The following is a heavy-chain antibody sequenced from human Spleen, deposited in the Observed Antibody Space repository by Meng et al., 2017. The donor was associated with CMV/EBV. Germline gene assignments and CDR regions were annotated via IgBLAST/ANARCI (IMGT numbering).Heavy chain of an antibody. J-gene: IGHJ4*02. CDR2: INHRGST. Sequence: SETLSLTCGVYGGSFSGYYWSWIRQPPGKGLEWIGEINHRGSTNYNPSLKSRVTISLDTSKDQFSLKLSSVTAADTAVYYCARARFDYWGQGTLVTVSS. V-gene: IGHV4-34*01. CDR3: ARARFDY. CDR1: GGSFSGYY.